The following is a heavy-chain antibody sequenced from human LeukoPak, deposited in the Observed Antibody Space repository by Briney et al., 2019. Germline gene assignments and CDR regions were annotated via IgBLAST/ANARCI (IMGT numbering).Heavy chain of an antibody. V-gene: IGHV1-69*06. J-gene: IGHJ4*02. D-gene: IGHD2-15*01. CDR3: VCSGGSCYYDGRFDY. CDR2: IIPIFGTA. CDR1: GGTFSSYA. Sequence: VASVKVSCKASGGTFSSYAISWVRQAPGQGLEWMGGIIPIFGTASFAQKFQGRVTITADKSTSTAYMELSSLRSEDTAVYYCVCSGGSCYYDGRFDYWGQGTLVTVSS.